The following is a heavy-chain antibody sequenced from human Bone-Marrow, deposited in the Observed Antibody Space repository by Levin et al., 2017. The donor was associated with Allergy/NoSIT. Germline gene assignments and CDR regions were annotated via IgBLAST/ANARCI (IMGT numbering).Heavy chain of an antibody. CDR2: ISAYNGNT. CDR3: ARDLTHIAVAAPDAFDI. CDR1: GYTFTSYG. J-gene: IGHJ3*02. Sequence: ASVKVSCKASGYTFTSYGISWVRQAPGQGLEWMGWISAYNGNTNYAQKLQGRVTMTTDTSTSTAYMELRSLRSDDTAVYYCARDLTHIAVAAPDAFDIWGQGTMVTVSS. D-gene: IGHD6-19*01. V-gene: IGHV1-18*01.